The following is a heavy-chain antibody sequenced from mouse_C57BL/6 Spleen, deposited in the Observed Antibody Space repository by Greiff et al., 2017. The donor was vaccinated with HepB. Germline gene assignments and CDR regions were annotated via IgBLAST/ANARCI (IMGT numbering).Heavy chain of an antibody. D-gene: IGHD3-2*02. V-gene: IGHV14-2*01. CDR1: GFNIKDYY. CDR2: IDPEDGET. Sequence: LVESGAELVKPGASVKLSCTASGFNIKDYYMHWVKQRTEQGLEWIGRIDPEDGETKYAPKFPGKATITADTSSNTAYLQLSSLTSEDTAVYYCAPSMSSGYWFAYWGQGTLVTVSA. J-gene: IGHJ3*01. CDR3: APSMSSGYWFAY.